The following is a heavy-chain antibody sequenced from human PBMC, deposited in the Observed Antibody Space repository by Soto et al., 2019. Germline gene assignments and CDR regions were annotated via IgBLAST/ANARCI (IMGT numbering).Heavy chain of an antibody. Sequence: STVQWVRQARRQHLEWLGWIVVGSGNTIYAQNFQERVTLTRDESTSTAYMELSSLRFEDTGVYYCAAGHHHDTSGCSSDYWG. CDR1: ST. CDR3: AAGHHHDTSGCSSDY. CDR2: IVVGSGNT. J-gene: IGHJ4*01. D-gene: IGHD6-19*01. V-gene: IGHV1-58*01.